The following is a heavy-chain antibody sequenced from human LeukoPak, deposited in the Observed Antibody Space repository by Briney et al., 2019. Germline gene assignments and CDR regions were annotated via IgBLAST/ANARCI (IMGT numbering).Heavy chain of an antibody. V-gene: IGHV3-21*01. J-gene: IGHJ6*03. CDR3: AKGSKAVLFTRDHYMDV. CDR1: GLTFSSYS. CDR2: ISSSSSYI. Sequence: GGSLRLSCAASGLTFSSYSMNWVRQAPGKGLEWVSSISSSSSYIYYADSVKGRFTISRDNSKNTLYLHMNSLRAEDTAVYFCAKGSKAVLFTRDHYMDVWGKGTTVTISS. D-gene: IGHD6-19*01.